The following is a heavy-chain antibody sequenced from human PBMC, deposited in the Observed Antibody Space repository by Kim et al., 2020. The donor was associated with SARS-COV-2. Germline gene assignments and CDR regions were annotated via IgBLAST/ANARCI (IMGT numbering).Heavy chain of an antibody. D-gene: IGHD6-13*01. CDR1: GGTFSNFA. CDR2: IIPVFGTT. J-gene: IGHJ4*02. V-gene: IGHV1-69*13. CDR3: ATQHPVAEPLGDY. Sequence: SVKVSCKASGGTFSNFAISWVRQAPGRGLEWMGGIIPVFGTTNYAQNFQGRVTITADESTNTAYMELISLRSDDTAMYFCATQHPVAEPLGDYWGQGTLVTVSS.